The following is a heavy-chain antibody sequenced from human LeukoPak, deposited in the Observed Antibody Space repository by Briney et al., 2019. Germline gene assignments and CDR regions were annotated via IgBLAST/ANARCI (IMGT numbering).Heavy chain of an antibody. J-gene: IGHJ4*02. CDR3: ARTFSSGWYSPTDY. CDR2: ISYDGSNK. CDR1: GFTFSSYA. V-gene: IGHV3-30-3*01. D-gene: IGHD6-19*01. Sequence: GRSLRLSCAASGFTFSSYAMHWVRQAPGKGLEWEAVISYDGSNKYYADSVKGRFTISRDNSKNTLYLQMNSLRAEDTAVYYCARTFSSGWYSPTDYWGQGTLVTVSS.